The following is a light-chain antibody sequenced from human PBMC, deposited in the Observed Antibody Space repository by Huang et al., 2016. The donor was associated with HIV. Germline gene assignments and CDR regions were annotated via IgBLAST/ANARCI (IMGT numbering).Light chain of an antibody. CDR2: GAS. V-gene: IGKV1-9*01. CDR1: EGIGNY. CDR3: QQLSTYPRT. Sequence: IPLTQSPSSLSASVGDRVTIPCRASEGIGNYLAWDQQKPGKAPKLLVYGASTLQNGVPARFSGTGSGTHFTRTISSPQPEDFATYYCQQLSTYPRTFGQGTKVEIK. J-gene: IGKJ1*01.